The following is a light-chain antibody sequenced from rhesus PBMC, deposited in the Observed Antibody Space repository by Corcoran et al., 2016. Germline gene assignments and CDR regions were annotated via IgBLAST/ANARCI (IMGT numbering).Light chain of an antibody. CDR1: QSLSNY. Sequence: DIQMTQSPSSLSASVGDRVTITCQASQSLSNYLNWYQQKPGKIPKLLIYRASSLQSGIPSRFSGSGFGTVFTLTISSLQPEDFATYYCQQGYSYPLTFGGGTKVELK. J-gene: IGKJ4*01. V-gene: IGKV1S9*01. CDR3: QQGYSYPLT. CDR2: RAS.